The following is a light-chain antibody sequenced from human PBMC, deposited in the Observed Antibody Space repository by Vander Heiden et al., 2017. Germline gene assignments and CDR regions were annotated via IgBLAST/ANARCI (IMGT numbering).Light chain of an antibody. CDR1: SSDIGGYNY. Sequence: QSALTQPASVSGSPGQSITISCPGSSSDIGGYNYVSWYQQHPGKAPKLMIHDVSDRPSGVSNRFSGSKSGNTASLTISGLQAEDEADYDCCSYTSSSTLYVFGTGTKVTVL. V-gene: IGLV2-14*03. CDR3: CSYTSSSTLYV. CDR2: DVS. J-gene: IGLJ1*01.